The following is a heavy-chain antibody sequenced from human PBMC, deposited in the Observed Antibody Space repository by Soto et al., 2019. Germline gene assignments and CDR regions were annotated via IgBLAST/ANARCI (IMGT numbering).Heavy chain of an antibody. D-gene: IGHD3-10*01. CDR1: GYTLTELS. V-gene: IGHV1-24*01. J-gene: IGHJ2*01. CDR2: FDPEDGET. CDR3: ATAYYYGSGSYTSIDWYFDL. Sequence: ASVKVSCKVSGYTLTELSMHWVRQAPGKGLEWMGGFDPEDGETIYAQKFQGRVTMTEDTSTDTAYMELGSLRSEDTAVYYCATAYYYGSGSYTSIDWYFDLWGRGTLVTVSS.